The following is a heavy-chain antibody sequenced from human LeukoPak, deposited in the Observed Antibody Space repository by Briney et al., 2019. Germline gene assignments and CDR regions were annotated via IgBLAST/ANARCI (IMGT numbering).Heavy chain of an antibody. J-gene: IGHJ4*02. Sequence: SETLSLTCTVSGGSISSYYWSWIRQPAGKGLEWIGRIYTSGSTNYNPSLKSRVTMSVDTSKNQFSLKLSSVTAADTAVYYCARHVHVSMIVVILSDYFDYWGRGSLVIVSS. CDR3: ARHVHVSMIVVILSDYFDY. CDR1: GGSISSYY. V-gene: IGHV4-4*07. D-gene: IGHD3-22*01. CDR2: IYTSGST.